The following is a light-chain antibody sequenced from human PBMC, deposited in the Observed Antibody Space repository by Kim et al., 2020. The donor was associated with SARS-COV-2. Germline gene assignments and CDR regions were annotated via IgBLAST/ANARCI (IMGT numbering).Light chain of an antibody. J-gene: IGKJ2*01. CDR2: WAS. CDR3: QQYYSTPYT. V-gene: IGKV4-1*01. Sequence: RATINCKSSQSILYRSNNKNCLAWYQQKPGQPPKLLIYWASTRESGVPDRISGSGSGTDFTLTISSLQAEDVAVYYCQQYYSTPYTFGQGTKLEI. CDR1: QSILYRSNNKNC.